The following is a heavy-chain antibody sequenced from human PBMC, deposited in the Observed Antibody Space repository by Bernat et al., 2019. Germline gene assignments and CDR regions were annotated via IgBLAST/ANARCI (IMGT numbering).Heavy chain of an antibody. CDR3: VGYNWFDP. V-gene: IGHV3-30-3*01. Sequence: QVQLVESGGGVVQPGRSLRISCVASGFTFSGYASHWVRQAPGKGLEWVAVISYDGGNKYYADSVKGRFTISRHNSKNTLYLQMNSLRAEDTAVYYCVGYNWFDPWGQGTLVTVSS. J-gene: IGHJ5*02. CDR1: GFTFSGYA. CDR2: ISYDGGNK.